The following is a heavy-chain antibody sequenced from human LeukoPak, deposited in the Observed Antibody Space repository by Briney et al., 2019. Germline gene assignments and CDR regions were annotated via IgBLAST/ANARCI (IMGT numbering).Heavy chain of an antibody. J-gene: IGHJ5*02. CDR1: GGSISSYY. CDR3: ARDKQFGELNWFDP. V-gene: IGHV4-59*01. Sequence: SETLSLTCTVSGGSISSYYWSWIRQPPGKGLEWIGYIYYSGSTNYNPSLKSRVTISVDTSKNQFSLKLCSVTAADTAVYYCARDKQFGELNWFDPWGQGTLVTVSS. D-gene: IGHD3-10*01. CDR2: IYYSGST.